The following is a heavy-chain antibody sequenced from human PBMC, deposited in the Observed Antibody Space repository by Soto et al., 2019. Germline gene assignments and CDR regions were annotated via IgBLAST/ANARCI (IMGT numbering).Heavy chain of an antibody. CDR3: AYSSGWYRHDV. Sequence: QVQLQESGPGLVKPSGTLSLTCAVSGDSISSPKWWTWLRQPPGKGLEWIGYLLHSGTTNYNPSLKSRVTLSVDKPQTQFSLKLTSVTAADTAIYYCAYSSGWYRHDVWGQGTSVTVSS. V-gene: IGHV4-4*02. CDR2: LLHSGTT. J-gene: IGHJ3*01. CDR1: GDSISSPKW. D-gene: IGHD6-19*01.